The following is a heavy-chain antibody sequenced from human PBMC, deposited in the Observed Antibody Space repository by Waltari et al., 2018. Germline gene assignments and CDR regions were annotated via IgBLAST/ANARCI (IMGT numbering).Heavy chain of an antibody. CDR2: IYHSGST. D-gene: IGHD1-1*01. J-gene: IGHJ4*02. CDR3: ARETGPKDY. Sequence: QVQLQESGPGLVKPSETLSLTCAVSGYSISSGYYWGWIRQPPGKGLEWIGSIYHSGSTYYNPSLKSRVTISVDTSKNQFSLKLSSVTAADTAVYYCARETGPKDYWGQGTLVTVSS. CDR1: GYSISSGYY. V-gene: IGHV4-38-2*01.